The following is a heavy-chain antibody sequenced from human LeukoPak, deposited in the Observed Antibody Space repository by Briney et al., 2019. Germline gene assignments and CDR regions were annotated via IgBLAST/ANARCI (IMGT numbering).Heavy chain of an antibody. Sequence: SETLSLTCTVSGYSISSGYYWGWIRPPPGKGLEWIGSIYHSGSTYYNPSLKSRVTISVDTSKNQFSLKLSSVTAADTAVYYCARSGIDYGDYVGVFWFDPWGQGTLDTVSS. D-gene: IGHD4-17*01. CDR1: GYSISSGYY. V-gene: IGHV4-38-2*02. J-gene: IGHJ5*02. CDR2: IYHSGST. CDR3: ARSGIDYGDYVGVFWFDP.